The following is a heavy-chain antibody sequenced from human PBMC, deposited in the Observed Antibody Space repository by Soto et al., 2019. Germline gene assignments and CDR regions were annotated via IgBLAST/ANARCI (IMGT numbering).Heavy chain of an antibody. V-gene: IGHV3-48*02. J-gene: IGHJ5*02. CDR1: GFTFNRYN. CDR2: IDSASRTI. Sequence: LRLSCAASGFTFNRYNINWIRQAPGKGLEWVSYIDSASRTIYYADSVKGRFTISRDNAKNSLYLQMNSLREEDTAAYYCAPGSSWFDPWGHGTLVTVSS. CDR3: APGSSWFDP.